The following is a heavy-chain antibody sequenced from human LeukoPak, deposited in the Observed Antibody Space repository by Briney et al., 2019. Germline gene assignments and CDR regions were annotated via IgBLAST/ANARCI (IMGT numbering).Heavy chain of an antibody. D-gene: IGHD3-22*01. CDR2: IIPIFGTA. CDR3: ARDYDSSGPLDY. Sequence: AASVKVSCKASGGTFSSYAISWVRQAPGQGLEWMGGIIPIFGTANYAQKFQGRVTITTDESTSTAYMGLSSLRSEDTAVYYCARDYDSSGPLDYWGQGTLVTVSS. V-gene: IGHV1-69*05. J-gene: IGHJ4*02. CDR1: GGTFSSYA.